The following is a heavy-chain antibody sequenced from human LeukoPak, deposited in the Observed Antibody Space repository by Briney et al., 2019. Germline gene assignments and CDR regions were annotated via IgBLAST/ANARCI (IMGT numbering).Heavy chain of an antibody. CDR1: GGTFSSYA. J-gene: IGHJ6*04. CDR2: IIPIFGTA. D-gene: IGHD3-9*01. V-gene: IGHV1-69*13. Sequence: GASVKVSCKASGGTFSSYAISWVRQAPGQGLAWMGGIIPIFGTANYAQKFQGRVTITADESTSTAYMELSSLRSEDTAVYYCARPKDYDILTGYGPPDYYCYGMDVWGKGTTVTVSS. CDR3: ARPKDYDILTGYGPPDYYCYGMDV.